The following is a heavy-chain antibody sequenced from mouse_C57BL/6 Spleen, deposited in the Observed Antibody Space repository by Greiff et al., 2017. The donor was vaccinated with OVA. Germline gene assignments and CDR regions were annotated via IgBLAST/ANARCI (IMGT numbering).Heavy chain of an antibody. CDR1: GYTFTDYT. Sequence: EVQLHQSEPELVKPGASVKISCKVSGYTFTDYTMNWVKQSHGKGLEWIGDINPNNGGTSYNKKFKGKATLTVDKSSSTAYMELRSLTSEDSAVYYCARGDEGWFAYWGQGTLVTVSA. CDR3: ARGDEGWFAY. CDR2: INPNNGGT. V-gene: IGHV1-26*01. J-gene: IGHJ3*01.